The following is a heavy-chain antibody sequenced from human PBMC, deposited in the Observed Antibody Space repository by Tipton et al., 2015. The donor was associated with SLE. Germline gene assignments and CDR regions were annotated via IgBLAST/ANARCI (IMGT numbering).Heavy chain of an antibody. CDR1: GYSISSGYY. J-gene: IGHJ4*02. D-gene: IGHD6-19*01. CDR2: IYHSGST. V-gene: IGHV4-38-2*01. Sequence: TLSLTCAVSGYSISSGYYWGWIRQPPGKGLEWIGIIYHSGSTYYNPSLKSRVTISVDPSKNQFSLKLSSVTAADTAVYYCASPAVAGFDYWGQGTLVTVSS. CDR3: ASPAVAGFDY.